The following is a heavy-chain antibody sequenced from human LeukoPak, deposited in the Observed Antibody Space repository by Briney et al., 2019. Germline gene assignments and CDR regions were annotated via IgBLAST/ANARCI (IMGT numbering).Heavy chain of an antibody. CDR3: ATYSSLNRREFQY. Sequence: GGSLRLSCEGSGFTFSNYWMGWVRQAPGKGLQWVANIKTDGSEKYYVDSMKGRFTISRDNAKNSLYLQMNSLRAEDTAVYYCATYSSLNRREFQYWGQGTLLTVSS. CDR1: GFTFSNYW. D-gene: IGHD3-22*01. V-gene: IGHV3-7*01. CDR2: IKTDGSEK. J-gene: IGHJ1*01.